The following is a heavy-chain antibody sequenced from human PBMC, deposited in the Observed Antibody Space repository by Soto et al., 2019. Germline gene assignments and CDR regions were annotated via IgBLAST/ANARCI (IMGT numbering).Heavy chain of an antibody. CDR2: IKDSGDST. Sequence: GSLRLSCAASGFSFSNYAMHWVRQAPGKGLEWVLTIKDSGDSTYYLDSVRGRFTISRDYSRNTLYLQMTSLRAEDTALYHCVKGGASYTSCWYANWGQGILVTVSS. V-gene: IGHV3-23*01. CDR3: VKGGASYTSCWYAN. D-gene: IGHD6-13*01. CDR1: GFSFSNYA. J-gene: IGHJ4*02.